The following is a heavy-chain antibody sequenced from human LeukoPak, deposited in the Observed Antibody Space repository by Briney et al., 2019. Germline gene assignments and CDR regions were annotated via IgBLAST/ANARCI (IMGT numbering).Heavy chain of an antibody. Sequence: ASVKVSCKASGYTFTGYYMHWVRQAPGQGLEWMGWINPNSGGTNYAQKFQGRVTMTRDTSISTAYMELSRLRSDDTAMYYCARDALNYGHLSPFDSWGQGTLVTVSS. CDR1: GYTFTGYY. J-gene: IGHJ4*02. D-gene: IGHD3-10*01. V-gene: IGHV1-2*02. CDR3: ARDALNYGHLSPFDS. CDR2: INPNSGGT.